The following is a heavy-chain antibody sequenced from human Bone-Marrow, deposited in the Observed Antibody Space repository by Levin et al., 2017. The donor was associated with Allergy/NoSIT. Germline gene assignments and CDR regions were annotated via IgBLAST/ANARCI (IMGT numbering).Heavy chain of an antibody. V-gene: IGHV1-2*06. Sequence: VKVSCKASGYTFTDYYIHWVRQAPGQGLEWIGRINPNTGGTNHAQRFQDRVTMTRDTSISTAYMELSRLESDDTAVYYCARSVAYSNAYFDPWGRGTQVTVSS. D-gene: IGHD6-13*01. J-gene: IGHJ5*02. CDR2: INPNTGGT. CDR1: GYTFTDYY. CDR3: ARSVAYSNAYFDP.